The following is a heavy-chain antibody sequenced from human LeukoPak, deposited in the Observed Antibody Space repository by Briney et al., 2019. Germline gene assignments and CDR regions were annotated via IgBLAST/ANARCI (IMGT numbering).Heavy chain of an antibody. Sequence: SETLSLTCTVSGGSISSGGYYWSWIRQHPGKGLEWIGYIYYSGSTYYNPSLKSRVTISVDTSKNQFSLKLSSVTAADTAVYYCARDRAVAGHFDYWGQGTLVTVSS. J-gene: IGHJ4*02. CDR1: GGSISSGGYY. CDR2: IYYSGST. CDR3: ARDRAVAGHFDY. V-gene: IGHV4-31*03. D-gene: IGHD6-19*01.